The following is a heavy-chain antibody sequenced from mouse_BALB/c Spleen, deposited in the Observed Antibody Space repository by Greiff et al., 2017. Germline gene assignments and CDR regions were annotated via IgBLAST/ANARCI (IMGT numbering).Heavy chain of an antibody. CDR3: ARSGGYDREFAY. V-gene: IGHV14-3*02. Sequence: VQLKQSGAELVKPGASVKLSCTASGFNIKDTYMHWVKQRPEQGLEWIGRIDPANGNTKYDPKFQGKATITADTSSNTAYLQLSSLTSEDTAVYYCARSGGYDREFAYWGQGTLVTVSA. CDR1: GFNIKDTY. D-gene: IGHD2-2*01. J-gene: IGHJ3*01. CDR2: IDPANGNT.